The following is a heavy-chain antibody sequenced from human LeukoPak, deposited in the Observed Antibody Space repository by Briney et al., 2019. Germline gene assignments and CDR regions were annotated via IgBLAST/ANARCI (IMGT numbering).Heavy chain of an antibody. J-gene: IGHJ6*03. Sequence: PSETLSLTCAVYGGSFSGYYWSWIRQPPGKGLEWIGEINHSGSTNYNPSLKSRVTISVDTSKNQFSLKLSSVTAADTAVYYCARVVRWFGKTKSGPSNMDVWGKGTTVTVSS. CDR2: INHSGST. V-gene: IGHV4-34*01. CDR3: ARVVRWFGKTKSGPSNMDV. D-gene: IGHD3-10*01. CDR1: GGSFSGYY.